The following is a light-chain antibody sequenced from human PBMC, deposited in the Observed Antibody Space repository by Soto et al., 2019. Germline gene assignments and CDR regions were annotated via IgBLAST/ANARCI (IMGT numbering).Light chain of an antibody. V-gene: IGLV1-44*01. CDR3: ASWDDSLNGPV. CDR2: STN. J-gene: IGLJ2*01. Sequence: QSVLTQPPSASGTPGQRVTMSCSGSNSNIGSNTVNWYQHLPGTAPKLLFYSTNQRPSGVPDRFSASKSGSSASLAISGLQSEDEADYYCASWDDSLNGPVFGGGTQLTVL. CDR1: NSNIGSNT.